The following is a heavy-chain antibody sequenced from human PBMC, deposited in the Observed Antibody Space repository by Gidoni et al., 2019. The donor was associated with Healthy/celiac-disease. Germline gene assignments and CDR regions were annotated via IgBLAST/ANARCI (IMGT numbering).Heavy chain of an antibody. CDR3: ASYDILTGYYD. CDR1: GGSISSSSYY. CDR2: IYYSGST. J-gene: IGHJ4*02. Sequence: QLQLQESGPGLVKPSETLSLTCTVSGGSISSSSYYWGWIRQPPGKGLEWIGSIYYSGSTYYNPSLKSRVTISVDTSKNQFSLKLSSVTAADTAVYYCASYDILTGYYDWGQGTLVTVSS. V-gene: IGHV4-39*01. D-gene: IGHD3-9*01.